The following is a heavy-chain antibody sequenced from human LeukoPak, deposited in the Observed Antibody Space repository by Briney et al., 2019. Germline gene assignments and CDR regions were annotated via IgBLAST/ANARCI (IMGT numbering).Heavy chain of an antibody. V-gene: IGHV3-30*18. CDR3: VKDGHPTVTRSDYYYGMDV. Sequence: GGSLRLSCAASGFTFSSYGMHWVRQAPGKGLEWVAVISYDGSNKYYADSVKGRFTISRDNSKNTLYLQMNSLRAEDTAVYYCVKDGHPTVTRSDYYYGMDVWGQGTTVTVSS. CDR2: ISYDGSNK. J-gene: IGHJ6*02. D-gene: IGHD4-17*01. CDR1: GFTFSSYG.